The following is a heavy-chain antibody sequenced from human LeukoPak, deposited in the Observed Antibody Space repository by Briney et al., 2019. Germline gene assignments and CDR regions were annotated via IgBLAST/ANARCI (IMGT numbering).Heavy chain of an antibody. CDR1: GGSISSNTYY. J-gene: IGHJ5*02. Sequence: TSETLSLTCTVSGGSISSNTYYWGWIRQPPGKGLEWIGYIYYSGSTNYNPSLKSRVTISVDTSKNQFSLKLSSVTAADTAVYYCARYVYGVGATDNWFDPWGQGTLVTVSS. CDR3: ARYVYGVGATDNWFDP. CDR2: IYYSGST. V-gene: IGHV4-39*07. D-gene: IGHD1-26*01.